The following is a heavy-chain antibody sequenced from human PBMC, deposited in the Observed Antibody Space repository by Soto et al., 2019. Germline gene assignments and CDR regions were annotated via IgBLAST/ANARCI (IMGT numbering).Heavy chain of an antibody. Sequence: GGSLRLSCAVSGFTVSSNYMHWVRQAPGKGLEWISYINSASTTTFHADSVKGRFTVSRDNAKSSVYLQLTSLRHEDTAVYYCTRDLSHWGQGTLVTVSS. V-gene: IGHV3-48*02. CDR2: INSASTTT. J-gene: IGHJ4*02. CDR3: TRDLSH. CDR1: GFTVSSNY.